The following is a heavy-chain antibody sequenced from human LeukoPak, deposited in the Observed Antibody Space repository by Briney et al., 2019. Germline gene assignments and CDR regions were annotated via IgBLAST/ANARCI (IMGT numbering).Heavy chain of an antibody. D-gene: IGHD3-10*01. CDR1: GFTVSGNY. CDR3: ARWSSTIRAIDY. V-gene: IGHV3-66*02. CDR2: IYSDGST. J-gene: IGHJ4*02. Sequence: GGSLRLSCAASGFTVSGNYMTWVRQAPGKGLEWVLVIYSDGSTYDADSVKGRFTISRDNSKNTLYIQMNSLRAEDTAVYYCARWSSTIRAIDYWGQGTLVTVSS.